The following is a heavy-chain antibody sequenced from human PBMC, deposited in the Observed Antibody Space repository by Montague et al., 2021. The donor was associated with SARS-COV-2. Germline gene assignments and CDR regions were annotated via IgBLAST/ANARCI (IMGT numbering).Heavy chain of an antibody. V-gene: IGHV4-59*13. D-gene: IGHD6-19*01. Sequence: SETLSLTCTVSGGSISSYYWSWIRQSPGKGLEWIGYIYYSGSTNYNPSLKSRVTISVDTSKNQFSLKLSSVTAADTAVYYCARDRYCCGWSIHFDYWGQGTLVTVSS. CDR1: GGSISSYY. CDR2: IYYSGST. J-gene: IGHJ4*02. CDR3: ARDRYCCGWSIHFDY.